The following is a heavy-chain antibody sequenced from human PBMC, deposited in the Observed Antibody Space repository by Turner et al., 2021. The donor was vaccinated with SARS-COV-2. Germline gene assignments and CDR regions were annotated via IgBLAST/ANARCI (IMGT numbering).Heavy chain of an antibody. Sequence: QVQLVESGGGVVQPGRSLRLSCAASGFTLNNYAFHWVRQAPGKGLEWLSVISYDGDNTYFADSLKGRFTISRDNSKNTVYLQMNSLRAEDTAVYYCARDLRRYATAAFDVWGQGTMVSVSS. CDR2: ISYDGDNT. CDR3: ARDLRRYATAAFDV. D-gene: IGHD3-9*01. CDR1: GFTLNNYA. J-gene: IGHJ3*01. V-gene: IGHV3-30-3*01.